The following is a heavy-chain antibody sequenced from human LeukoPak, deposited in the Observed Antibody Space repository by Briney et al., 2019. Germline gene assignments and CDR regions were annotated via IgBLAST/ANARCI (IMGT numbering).Heavy chain of an antibody. J-gene: IGHJ4*02. D-gene: IGHD5-18*01. CDR1: GFTLSDYS. CDR2: FTSGGVSA. Sequence: GGSLRLSCAASGFTLSDYSMTWVRQAPGQGLEWISFFTSGGVSAFYADSVRGRFTVSRDDARNSLSLYMNTLRADDTAVYYCASSLNTVMVSPYYLEYWGPGTLVTVSS. V-gene: IGHV3-11*04. CDR3: ASSLNTVMVSPYYLEY.